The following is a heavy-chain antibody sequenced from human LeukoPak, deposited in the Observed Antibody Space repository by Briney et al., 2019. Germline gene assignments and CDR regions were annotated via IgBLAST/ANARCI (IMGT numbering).Heavy chain of an antibody. D-gene: IGHD1-26*01. Sequence: GASVKVSCKASGYTFTGYYMHWVRQAPGQGLEWMGWVNPNSGGTNYAQRFQGRVTMTRDTSISTAYMELSRLRSDDTAVYYCARDPRWELRNAFDIWGQGTMVTVSS. CDR1: GYTFTGYY. V-gene: IGHV1-2*02. J-gene: IGHJ3*02. CDR3: ARDPRWELRNAFDI. CDR2: VNPNSGGT.